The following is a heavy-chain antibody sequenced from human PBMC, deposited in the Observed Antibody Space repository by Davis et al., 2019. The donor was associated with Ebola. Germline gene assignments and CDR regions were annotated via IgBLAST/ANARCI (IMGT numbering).Heavy chain of an antibody. J-gene: IGHJ4*02. CDR1: GFTFSSYA. V-gene: IGHV3-15*01. CDR3: TTDIAGTIDY. D-gene: IGHD1-20*01. Sequence: GGSLRLSCAASGFTFSSYAMSWVRQAPGKGLEWVGRIKSKTDGGTTDYAAPVKGRFTISRDDSKNTLYLQMNSLKTEDTAVYYCTTDIAGTIDYWGQGTLVTVSS. CDR2: IKSKTDGGTT.